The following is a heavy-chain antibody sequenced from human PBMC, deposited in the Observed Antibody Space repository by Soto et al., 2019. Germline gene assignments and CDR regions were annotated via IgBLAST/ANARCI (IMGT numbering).Heavy chain of an antibody. CDR3: ARQLYLYGMDV. D-gene: IGHD2-8*01. CDR1: GDSISSYY. J-gene: IGHJ6*02. V-gene: IGHV4-59*01. Sequence: SETLSLTCTVSGDSISSYYWSWIRQPPGKGLEWIGYIYYSESTNYNPSLKSRVTISIDTSKNQFSLKLSSVTAADTAVYYCARQLYLYGMDVWGQGTTVTVSS. CDR2: IYYSEST.